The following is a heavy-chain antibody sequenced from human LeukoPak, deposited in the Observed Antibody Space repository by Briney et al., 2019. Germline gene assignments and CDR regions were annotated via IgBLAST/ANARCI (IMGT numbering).Heavy chain of an antibody. Sequence: SVKVSCKASGGTFSNYAISWVRQAPGQGLEWMGGIIPIFGTANYAQKFQGRVTITTDESTSTAYMELSSLRSEDTAVYYCAKGRGYRDDAFDIWGQGTMVTVSS. CDR2: IIPIFGTA. CDR1: GGTFSNYA. CDR3: AKGRGYRDDAFDI. J-gene: IGHJ3*02. V-gene: IGHV1-69*05. D-gene: IGHD3-16*02.